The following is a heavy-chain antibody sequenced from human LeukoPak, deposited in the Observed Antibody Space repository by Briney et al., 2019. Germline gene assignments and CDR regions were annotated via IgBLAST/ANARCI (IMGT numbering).Heavy chain of an antibody. Sequence: SETLSLTCTVSGYSISSGYYWGWIRQPPGKGLEWIGSIYHSGSTYYNPSLKSRVTISVDTSKNQFSLKLSSVTAADTAVYYCARDTNCSGGSCYSNWFDPWGQGTLVTVSS. CDR2: IYHSGST. V-gene: IGHV4-38-2*02. D-gene: IGHD2-15*01. CDR1: GYSISSGYY. J-gene: IGHJ5*02. CDR3: ARDTNCSGGSCYSNWFDP.